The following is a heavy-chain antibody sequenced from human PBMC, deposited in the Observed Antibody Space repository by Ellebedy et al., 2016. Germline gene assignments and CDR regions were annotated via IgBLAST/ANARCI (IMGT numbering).Heavy chain of an antibody. CDR1: GYTFTSYG. CDR3: ARLIVVVPAATTNFDY. D-gene: IGHD2-2*01. J-gene: IGHJ4*02. CDR2: ISAYNGNT. Sequence: ASVKVSXXASGYTFTSYGISWVRQAPGQGLEWMGWISAYNGNTNYAQKLQGRVTMTTDTSTSTAYMELRSLRSDDTAVYYCARLIVVVPAATTNFDYWGQGTLVTVSS. V-gene: IGHV1-18*01.